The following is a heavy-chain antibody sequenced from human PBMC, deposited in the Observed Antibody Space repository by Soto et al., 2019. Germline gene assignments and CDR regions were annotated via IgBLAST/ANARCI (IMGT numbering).Heavy chain of an antibody. CDR3: ARGSRVDAAGTRGRFYYYGMDV. J-gene: IGHJ6*02. CDR2: ISSSGSTI. V-gene: IGHV3-48*03. CDR1: GFTFSSYD. Sequence: QAGGSLRLSCAASGFTFSSYDMNWVRQAPGKGLEWVSYISSSGSTIYYADSVKGRFTISRDNAKNSLYLQMDSLRAEDTAVYYCARGSRVDAAGTRGRFYYYGMDVWGQGTTVTVSS. D-gene: IGHD6-13*01.